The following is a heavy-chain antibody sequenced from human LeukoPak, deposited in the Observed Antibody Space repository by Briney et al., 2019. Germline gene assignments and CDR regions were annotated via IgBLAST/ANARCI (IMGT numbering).Heavy chain of an antibody. Sequence: ASVKVSCKASGYSFTSHYTHWVRQAPGQGLEWMGLINPRGTSTIYAEKFQGRIIMTSDMPTTTNYMELSSLKSDDTAVYYCARDNSMHERGWWFDPWGQGTLVTVSS. V-gene: IGHV1-46*01. CDR3: ARDNSMHERGWWFDP. D-gene: IGHD4-23*01. J-gene: IGHJ5*02. CDR2: INPRGTST. CDR1: GYSFTSHY.